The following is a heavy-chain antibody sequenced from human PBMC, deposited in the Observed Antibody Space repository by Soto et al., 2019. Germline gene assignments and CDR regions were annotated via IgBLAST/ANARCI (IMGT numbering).Heavy chain of an antibody. CDR2: INPNSGGT. J-gene: IGHJ6*02. V-gene: IGHV1-2*02. CDR1: GYTFTGYY. Sequence: ASVKVSCKASGYTFTGYYMHWVRQAPGQGLEWMGWINPNSGGTNYAQKFQGRVTMTRDTSISTAYMELSRLRSDDTAVYYYANVLDYYYYGMDVWGQGTTVTVSS. D-gene: IGHD2-8*01. CDR3: ANVLDYYYYGMDV.